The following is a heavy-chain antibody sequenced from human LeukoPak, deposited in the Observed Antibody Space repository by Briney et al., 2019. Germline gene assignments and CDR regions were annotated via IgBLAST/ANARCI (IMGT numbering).Heavy chain of an antibody. J-gene: IGHJ4*02. CDR3: ARGARGLLYYFDY. CDR2: ISYSGST. D-gene: IGHD2-15*01. Sequence: SETLSLTCAVSGGSISRYYWTWIRQPPGKALEWIGYISYSGSTNYNPSLKSRVTVSVDTSKNQFSLKLSSVTAADTAMYYCARGARGLLYYFDYWGQGTLVTVSS. V-gene: IGHV4-59*01. CDR1: GGSISRYY.